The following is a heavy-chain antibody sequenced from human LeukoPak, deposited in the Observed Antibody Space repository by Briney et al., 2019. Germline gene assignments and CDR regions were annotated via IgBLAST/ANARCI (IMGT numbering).Heavy chain of an antibody. J-gene: IGHJ5*02. CDR3: ARGSPGLDYYNWFDP. CDR2: IYTSGST. D-gene: IGHD2/OR15-2a*01. CDR1: GGSISSYY. V-gene: IGHV4-4*07. Sequence: PSETLSLTCTVSGGSISSYYWSWIRQPAGKGLEWIGRIYTSGSTNYNPSLKSRVTMSVDTSKNQFSLKLSSVTAADTAVYYCARGSPGLDYYNWFDPWGQGTLVTVSS.